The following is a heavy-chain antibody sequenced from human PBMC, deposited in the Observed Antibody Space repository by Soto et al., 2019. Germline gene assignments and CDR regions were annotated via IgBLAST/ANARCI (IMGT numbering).Heavy chain of an antibody. Sequence: LRLSCAASGFTFSDYYMSWIRQAPGKGLEWVSYISSSGSTIYYADSVKGRFTISRDNAKNSLYLQMNSLRAEDTAVYYCARDPSTTVTPFDYWGQGTLVTVSS. CDR1: GFTFSDYY. CDR2: ISSSGSTI. CDR3: ARDPSTTVTPFDY. V-gene: IGHV3-11*01. D-gene: IGHD4-4*01. J-gene: IGHJ4*02.